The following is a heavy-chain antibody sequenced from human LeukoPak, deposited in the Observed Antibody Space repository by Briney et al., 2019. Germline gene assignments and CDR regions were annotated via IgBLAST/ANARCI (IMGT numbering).Heavy chain of an antibody. CDR3: AKDATAALGTVYMDV. V-gene: IGHV3-48*03. D-gene: IGHD6-13*01. CDR2: ISDTGDII. Sequence: GGSLRLSCAASGFTVSSYGMHWVRQAPGKGLEWISHISDTGDIIHYADSVEGRFTISRDNAKKSLYLQMNSLRAEDTAVYYCAKDATAALGTVYMDVWGKGTTVTISS. CDR1: GFTVSSYG. J-gene: IGHJ6*03.